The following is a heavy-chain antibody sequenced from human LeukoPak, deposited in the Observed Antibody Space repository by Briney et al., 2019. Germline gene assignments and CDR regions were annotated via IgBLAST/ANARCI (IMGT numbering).Heavy chain of an antibody. Sequence: PGGSLRHSSADPGFIYIISTRRGVRQAPGKGLEWVSAISGSGGTTYYADSVKGRFTISRDNSKNTLYLQMNSLRAEDTAVYYCAEDRSSSRWFDGSDIWGQGTMVTVSS. CDR2: ISGSGGTT. J-gene: IGHJ3*02. CDR1: GFIYIIST. D-gene: IGHD6-13*01. V-gene: IGHV3-23*01. CDR3: AEDRSSSRWFDGSDI.